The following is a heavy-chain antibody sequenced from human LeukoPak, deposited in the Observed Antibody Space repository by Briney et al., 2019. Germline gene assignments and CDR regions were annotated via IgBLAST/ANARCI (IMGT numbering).Heavy chain of an antibody. CDR1: GGTFSSYA. CDR2: IIPIFGTA. J-gene: IGHJ4*02. CDR3: ARVLPSDVTVTTH. D-gene: IGHD4-17*01. V-gene: IGHV1-69*13. Sequence: SVKVSCKASGGTFSSYAISWVRQAPGQGLEWMGGIIPIFGTANYAQKFQGRVTITADESTSTAYMELSSLRSEDTAVCYCARVLPSDVTVTTHWGQGTLVTVSS.